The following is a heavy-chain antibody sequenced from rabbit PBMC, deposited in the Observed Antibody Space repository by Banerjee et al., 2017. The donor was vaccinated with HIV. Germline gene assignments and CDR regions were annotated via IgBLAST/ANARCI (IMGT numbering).Heavy chain of an antibody. CDR2: INVLTGKA. CDR3: ARDLVAVIGWNFNL. V-gene: IGHV1S40*01. J-gene: IGHJ4*01. D-gene: IGHD1-1*01. CDR1: GFPFSEKAV. Sequence: QSLEESGGGLVKPGASLTLTCEASGFPFSEKAVMCWVRQAPGKGLTWIACINVLTGKAVYASWAKGRFTFSRTSSTTVFLQMTSLTAADTATYFCARDLVAVIGWNFNLWGPGTLVTVS.